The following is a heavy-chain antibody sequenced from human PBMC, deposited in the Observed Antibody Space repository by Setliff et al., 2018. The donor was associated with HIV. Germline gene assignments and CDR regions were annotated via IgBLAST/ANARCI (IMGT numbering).Heavy chain of an antibody. Sequence: SETLSLTCTVSCDSISSSIYYWGWVRQPPGKGLEWIGGIYYTGSPFYNPSLKSRVTISVDTSNNQFSLKLSSVTAADTAVYYCARGGGTSSPIDYHYYIDVWGKGTTVTVSS. CDR1: CDSISSSIYY. D-gene: IGHD6-6*01. V-gene: IGHV4-39*01. CDR3: ARGGGTSSPIDYHYYIDV. J-gene: IGHJ6*03. CDR2: IYYTGSP.